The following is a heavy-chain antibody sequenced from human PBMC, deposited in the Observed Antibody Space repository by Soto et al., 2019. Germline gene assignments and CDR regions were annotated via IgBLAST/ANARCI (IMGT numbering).Heavy chain of an antibody. CDR2: IYHSGST. Sequence: QLQLQESGSGLVKPSQTLSLTCAVSGGSISSGGYSWSWIRQPPGKGLEWIGYIYHSGSTYYNPSLKTRVPLSVDRSTTQCSRKLGSVTAADTAVYYCAAGGGLPRYYWGQGTLVTVSS. CDR1: GGSISSGGYS. CDR3: AAGGGLPRYY. J-gene: IGHJ4*02. V-gene: IGHV4-30-2*01. D-gene: IGHD5-12*01.